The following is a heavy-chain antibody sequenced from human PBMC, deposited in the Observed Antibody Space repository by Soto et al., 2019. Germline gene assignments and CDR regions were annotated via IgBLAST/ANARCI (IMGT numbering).Heavy chain of an antibody. Sequence: QMQLVESGGGVVQPGRSLGLSCAASGFPFSSFAMHCVRQTPGEGLEWVAVISYDGSKKDCADSVKGRFTISRDNSKNTLFLQMNSLRPEDTALYYCARDGNSGYDWDYYYGMDVWGQGTTVTVSS. V-gene: IGHV3-30-3*01. CDR2: ISYDGSKK. D-gene: IGHD5-12*01. CDR3: ARDGNSGYDWDYYYGMDV. J-gene: IGHJ6*02. CDR1: GFPFSSFA.